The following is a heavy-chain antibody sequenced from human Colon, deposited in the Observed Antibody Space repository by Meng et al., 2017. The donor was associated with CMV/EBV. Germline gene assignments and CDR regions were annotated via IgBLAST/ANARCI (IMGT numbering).Heavy chain of an antibody. CDR1: GGSISRDDYY. J-gene: IGHJ5*01. D-gene: IGHD3-22*01. V-gene: IGHV4-39*07. Sequence: GSLRLSCTVSGGSISRDDYYWAWIRQPPGKGLEWIGSIYYNGYASFNPSLKSRVNISIDTSNNQFSLKLNSLTAADTAVYYCARDTKWFNWFASWGRGTLVTVSS. CDR2: IYYNGYA. CDR3: ARDTKWFNWFAS.